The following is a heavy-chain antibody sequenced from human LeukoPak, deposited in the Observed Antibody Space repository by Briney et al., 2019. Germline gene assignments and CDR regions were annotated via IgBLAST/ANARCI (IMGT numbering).Heavy chain of an antibody. V-gene: IGHV3-15*01. D-gene: IGHD4-4*01. CDR3: AKAPGPTPPLIDY. Sequence: GGSLRLSCAASGFTFSNAWMSWVRQAPGKGLEWVGRIKSKTDGGTTDYAAPVKGRFTISRDDSKNTLYLQMNSLRAEDTAVYYCAKAPGPTPPLIDYWGQGTLVTVSS. J-gene: IGHJ4*02. CDR2: IKSKTDGGTT. CDR1: GFTFSNAW.